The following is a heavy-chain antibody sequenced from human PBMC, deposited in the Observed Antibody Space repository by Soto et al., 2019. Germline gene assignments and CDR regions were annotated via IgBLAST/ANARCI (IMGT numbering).Heavy chain of an antibody. Sequence: PGGSLRLSCAVSGFSFGTYTVNWVRQAPGMGLEWVSGLSDSVGTTHYAYSVKGRFTISRDKSKNTLYLQMNNLRAEDTAVYYCAKHLREGLQQSPFDLWGQGTQVTVSS. V-gene: IGHV3-23*01. CDR3: AKHLREGLQQSPFDL. CDR1: GFSFGTYT. J-gene: IGHJ4*02. D-gene: IGHD3-3*02. CDR2: LSDSVGTT.